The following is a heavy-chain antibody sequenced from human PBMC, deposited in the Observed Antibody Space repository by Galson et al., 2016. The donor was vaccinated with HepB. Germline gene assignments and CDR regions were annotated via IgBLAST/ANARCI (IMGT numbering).Heavy chain of an antibody. V-gene: IGHV3-33*01. CDR2: IWYDGSNK. D-gene: IGHD6-25*01. J-gene: IGHJ4*02. CDR3: ARGYASSALFDH. CDR1: GVTFSAYG. Sequence: SLRLSCAASGVTFSAYGMHWVRQAPGKGLEWVAVIWYDGSNKYYADSVKGRFTISRDNSQNTLYLQMNSLRAEDTAVYYCARGYASSALFDHWGQGTLVTVSS.